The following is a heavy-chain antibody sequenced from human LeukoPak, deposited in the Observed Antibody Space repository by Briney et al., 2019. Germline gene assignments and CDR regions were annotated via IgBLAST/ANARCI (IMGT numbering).Heavy chain of an antibody. CDR1: GYTFTGYY. Sequence: ASVKVSCKSSGYTFTGYYMHWVRQAPGQGLEWMGWISAYNGNTNYAQKLQGRVTMTTDTSTSTACMELRSLRSDDTAVYYCARDTRSWDFWSGYLPDDAFDIWGQGTMVTVSS. V-gene: IGHV1-18*04. J-gene: IGHJ3*02. D-gene: IGHD3-3*01. CDR3: ARDTRSWDFWSGYLPDDAFDI. CDR2: ISAYNGNT.